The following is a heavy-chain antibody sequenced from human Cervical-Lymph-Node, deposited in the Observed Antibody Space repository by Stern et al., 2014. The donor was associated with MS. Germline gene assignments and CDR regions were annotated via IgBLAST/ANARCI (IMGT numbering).Heavy chain of an antibody. V-gene: IGHV3-30*18. J-gene: IGHJ4*02. CDR3: AKEGYIYANDYFFDY. CDR1: GFTFSRHG. CDR2: ISYDGNRK. Sequence: QVQLVQSGGGVVQPGRSLRLSCEASGFTFSRHGMHWVRQAPGKGLEWVAFISYDGNRKYYADSVKGRFTSSRDNSKNTLYLQMDSLRIEDTAMYFCAKEGYIYANDYFFDYWGQGTLVTVSS. D-gene: IGHD5-18*01.